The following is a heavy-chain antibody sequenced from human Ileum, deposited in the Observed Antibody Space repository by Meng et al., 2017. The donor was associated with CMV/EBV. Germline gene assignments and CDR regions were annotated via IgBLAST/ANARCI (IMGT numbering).Heavy chain of an antibody. CDR1: GGSFSGYY. CDR2: INHSGST. V-gene: IGHV4-34*01. Sequence: LSLTCAVYGGSFSGYYWSWIRQPPGKGLEWIGEINHSGSTNYNPSLKSRVTISVDTSKNQFSLKLSSVTAADTAVYYCARGSEAGYYWDQGTLVTVSS. CDR3: ARGSEAGYY. J-gene: IGHJ4*02.